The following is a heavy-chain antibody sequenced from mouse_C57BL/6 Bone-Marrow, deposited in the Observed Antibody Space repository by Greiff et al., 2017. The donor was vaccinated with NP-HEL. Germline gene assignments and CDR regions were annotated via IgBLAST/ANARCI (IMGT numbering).Heavy chain of an antibody. CDR3: ARRERRGFAY. J-gene: IGHJ3*01. Sequence: EVQGVESGGDLVKPGGSLKLSCAASGFTFSSYGMSWVRQTPDKRLEWVATISSGGSYTYYPDSVKGRFTISRDNAKNTLYLQMSSLKSEDTAMYYCARRERRGFAYWGQGTLVTVSA. V-gene: IGHV5-6*01. CDR2: ISSGGSYT. CDR1: GFTFSSYG.